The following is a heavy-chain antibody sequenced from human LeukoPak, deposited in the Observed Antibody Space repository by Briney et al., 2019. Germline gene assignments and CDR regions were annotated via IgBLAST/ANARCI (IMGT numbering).Heavy chain of an antibody. CDR3: AKAEGGYYYYGMDV. V-gene: IGHV3-30*18. CDR1: GFTFSSYG. J-gene: IGHJ6*02. D-gene: IGHD1-14*01. Sequence: PGRSLRLSCAASGFTFSSYGMHWVGQAPGKGLEWVAVISYDGSNKYYADSVQGRFTISRDNSKNTLYLQMNSLRAEDTAVYYCAKAEGGYYYYGMDVWGQGTTSAVSS. CDR2: ISYDGSNK.